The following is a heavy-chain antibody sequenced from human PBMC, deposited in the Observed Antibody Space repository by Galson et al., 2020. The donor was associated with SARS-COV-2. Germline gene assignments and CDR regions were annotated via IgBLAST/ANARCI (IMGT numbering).Heavy chain of an antibody. J-gene: IGHJ6*02. Sequence: ASVKVSCKVSGYTLTELSMHWVRQAPGKGLEWMGGFDPEDGETIYAQKLQGRVTMTEDTSTDTAYMELSSLRSEDTAVYYCAKEGYDSSGYSSGGFDYYYYYGMDVWGQGTTVTVSS. V-gene: IGHV1-24*01. CDR2: FDPEDGET. D-gene: IGHD3-22*01. CDR1: GYTLTELS. CDR3: AKEGYDSSGYSSGGFDYYYYYGMDV.